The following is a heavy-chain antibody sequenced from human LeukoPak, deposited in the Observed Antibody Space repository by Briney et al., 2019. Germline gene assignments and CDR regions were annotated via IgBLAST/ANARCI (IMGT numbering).Heavy chain of an antibody. D-gene: IGHD6-13*01. Sequence: SETLSLTCAVYGGSFSGYYWSWIRQPPGKGLEWIGEINHSGSTNYNPSLKSRVTISVDTSKNQFSLKLSAVTAADTAVYYCARVWIAAAGVLGVGLSYYMDVWGKGTTVTISS. CDR2: INHSGST. CDR1: GGSFSGYY. J-gene: IGHJ6*03. CDR3: ARVWIAAAGVLGVGLSYYMDV. V-gene: IGHV4-34*01.